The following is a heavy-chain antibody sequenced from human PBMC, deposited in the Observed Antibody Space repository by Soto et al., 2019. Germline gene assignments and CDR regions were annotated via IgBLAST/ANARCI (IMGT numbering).Heavy chain of an antibody. Sequence: PGGSLRLSCAASGYSISTYWMSWVRQAPGKGLEWVANVKQDGSEEYYVDYVKGRFTISRDNAKNSLYLQMNSLRVEDTAVYYCAALDTAMVKTAGYWGQGTLVTSPQ. D-gene: IGHD5-18*01. J-gene: IGHJ4*02. CDR2: VKQDGSEE. CDR1: GYSISTYW. V-gene: IGHV3-7*01. CDR3: AALDTAMVKTAGY.